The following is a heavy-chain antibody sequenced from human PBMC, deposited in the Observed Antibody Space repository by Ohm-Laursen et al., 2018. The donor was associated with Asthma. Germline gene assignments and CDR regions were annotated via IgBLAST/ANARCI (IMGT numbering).Heavy chain of an antibody. V-gene: IGHV4-59*01. CDR2: FFLRGND. CDR1: AASISSYY. D-gene: IGHD6-6*01. Sequence: SETLSLTCTVSAASISSYYWAWIRQPPGKGREWIGYFFLRGNDNYNPSLKSRVTMSMGTSRDQFSLRLSSVTAADTAVYYCARVGIAARAIDYWGQGTLVTVSS. J-gene: IGHJ4*02. CDR3: ARVGIAARAIDY.